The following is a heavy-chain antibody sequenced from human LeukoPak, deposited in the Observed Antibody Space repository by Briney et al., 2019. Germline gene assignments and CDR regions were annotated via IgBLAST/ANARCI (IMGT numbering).Heavy chain of an antibody. CDR3: ARASGGYYNNWFDP. D-gene: IGHD3-22*01. V-gene: IGHV4-59*01. CDR1: GASISTYY. J-gene: IGHJ5*02. Sequence: SETLSLTCTVSGASISTYYWSWIRQPPGKGLEWMGYIYYTGSTNYNPSLKSRVTISVDTSKNQFSLKLSSVTAADTAVYYCARASGGYYNNWFDPWGQGTLVTVSS. CDR2: IYYTGST.